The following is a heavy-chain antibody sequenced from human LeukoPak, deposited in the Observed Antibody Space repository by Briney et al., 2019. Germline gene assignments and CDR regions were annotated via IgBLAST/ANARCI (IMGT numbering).Heavy chain of an antibody. CDR3: ARLSPMTPDY. J-gene: IGHJ4*02. Sequence: SETLSLTCTVPGGSISSSSYYWGWIRQPPGKGLEWIGSIYYSGSTYYNPSLKSRVTISVDTSKNQFSLKLSSVTAADTAVYYCARLSPMTPDYWGQGTLVTVSS. V-gene: IGHV4-39*01. CDR2: IYYSGST. CDR1: GGSISSSSYY. D-gene: IGHD3-22*01.